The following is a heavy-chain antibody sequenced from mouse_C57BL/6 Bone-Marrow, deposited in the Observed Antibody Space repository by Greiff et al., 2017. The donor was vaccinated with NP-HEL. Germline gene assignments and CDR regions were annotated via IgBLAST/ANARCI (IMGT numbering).Heavy chain of an antibody. Sequence: QVQLKESGPGLVQPSQCLSISCTVSGFSLTSYGVHWVRQSPGKGLEWLGVIWSGGSTDYNAAFMSRLSITKDNSKSQVFFKMNSLQADDTAIYCCAKNPYSGAMDYWGQGTSVTVSS. J-gene: IGHJ4*01. CDR2: IWSGGST. D-gene: IGHD2-12*01. CDR1: GFSLTSYG. CDR3: AKNPYSGAMDY. V-gene: IGHV2-5*01.